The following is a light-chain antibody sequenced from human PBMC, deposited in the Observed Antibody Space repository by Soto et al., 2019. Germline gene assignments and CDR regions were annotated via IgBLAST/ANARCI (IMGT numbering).Light chain of an antibody. CDR1: VSDVENFGP. Sequence: QSALTQPASVSGSPGQSITISCTGSVSDVENFGPVSWYQQHPGQVPKLIIYEGNRRPSGVSSRFSGSKSGNTASLTISGLQAEDEADYYCCSYVGARTYVFGTGTKLTVL. V-gene: IGLV2-23*01. CDR3: CSYVGARTYV. CDR2: EGN. J-gene: IGLJ1*01.